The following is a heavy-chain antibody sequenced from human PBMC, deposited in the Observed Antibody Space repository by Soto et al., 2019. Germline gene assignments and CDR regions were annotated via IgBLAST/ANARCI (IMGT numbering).Heavy chain of an antibody. CDR2: IYYSGST. CDR3: ARRSGWSGRHLYGMDV. CDR1: GGSISSGGYS. Sequence: QVQLQESGPGLVKPSQTLSLTCTVSGGSISSGGYSWSCIRQHPGKGLEWIGYIYYSGSTYYNPSLKSPVTISVDTSKNQFSLKLSSVTAADTAVYYCARRSGWSGRHLYGMDVWGQGTTVTVSS. J-gene: IGHJ6*02. D-gene: IGHD3-3*01. V-gene: IGHV4-31*01.